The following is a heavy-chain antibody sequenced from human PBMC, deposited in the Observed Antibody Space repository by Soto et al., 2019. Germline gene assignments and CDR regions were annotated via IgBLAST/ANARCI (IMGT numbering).Heavy chain of an antibody. CDR1: GYTFTSYG. Sequence: QVQLVQSGAEVKKPGASVKVSCKASGYTFTSYGISWVRQAPGQGLEWMGWISAYNGNTNYAQKLQGRVTMTTDTATSTAYMELRSLRSDDTAVYYCARSNCSGGSCYSYYFDYWGQGTLVTVSS. J-gene: IGHJ4*02. CDR3: ARSNCSGGSCYSYYFDY. V-gene: IGHV1-18*01. D-gene: IGHD2-15*01. CDR2: ISAYNGNT.